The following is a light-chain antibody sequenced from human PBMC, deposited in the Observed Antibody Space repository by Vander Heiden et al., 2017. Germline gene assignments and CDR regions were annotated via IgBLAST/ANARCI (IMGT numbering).Light chain of an antibody. CDR2: EVN. Sequence: PALTQPLSASGSPGQSVAISCTGTNSDVGGYDYVSWYQQHPGKAPKLMIYEVNKRPSGVPDRFSGSKSGNTASLTVSGLQAEDEADYYCSSYAGNNNFVFGTGTKVTVL. V-gene: IGLV2-8*01. J-gene: IGLJ1*01. CDR1: NSDVGGYDY. CDR3: SSYAGNNNFV.